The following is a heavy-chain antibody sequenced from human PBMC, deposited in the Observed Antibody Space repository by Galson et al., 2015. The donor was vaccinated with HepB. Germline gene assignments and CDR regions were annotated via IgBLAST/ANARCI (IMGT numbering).Heavy chain of an antibody. Sequence: SVKVSCKASGGTFSSYAISWVRQAPGQGLEWMGGIIPIFGTANYAQKFQGRVTITADESTSTAYMELSSLRSEDTAVYYCALMVYAILPRLGYMDVWGKGTTVTVSS. V-gene: IGHV1-69*13. J-gene: IGHJ6*03. CDR1: GGTFSSYA. CDR3: ALMVYAILPRLGYMDV. D-gene: IGHD2-8*01. CDR2: IIPIFGTA.